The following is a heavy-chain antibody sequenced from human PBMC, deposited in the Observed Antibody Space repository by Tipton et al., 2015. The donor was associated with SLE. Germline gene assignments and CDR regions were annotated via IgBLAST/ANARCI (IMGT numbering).Heavy chain of an antibody. CDR2: MNPNSGNT. J-gene: IGHJ2*01. Sequence: QLVQSGAEVKKPGASVKVSCKASGYTFTSYDINWVRQATGQGLEWMGWMNPNSGNTGYAQKFQGRVTMTRNTSISTAYMELSSLRSEDTAVYYCARSQKPTVVTRFRYFDLWGRGTLVTVSS. V-gene: IGHV1-8*01. CDR1: GYTFTSYD. CDR3: ARSQKPTVVTRFRYFDL. D-gene: IGHD4-23*01.